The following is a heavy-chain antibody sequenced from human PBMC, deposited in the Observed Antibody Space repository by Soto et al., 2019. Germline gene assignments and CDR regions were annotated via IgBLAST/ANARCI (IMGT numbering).Heavy chain of an antibody. J-gene: IGHJ4*01. CDR3: GSPRSGPSPEVGH. CDR2: INPNSGDT. Sequence: ASVKVSCKASVFSVDTTYCIHWVRRAPGQGLEWMGSINPNSGDTNYAQNFQGRVTMTRDTSISTAYMEVSSLTSDDTAVYYCGSPRSGPSPEVGHWGHGTVVTVSS. D-gene: IGHD2-15*01. CDR1: VFSVDTTYC. V-gene: IGHV1-2*02.